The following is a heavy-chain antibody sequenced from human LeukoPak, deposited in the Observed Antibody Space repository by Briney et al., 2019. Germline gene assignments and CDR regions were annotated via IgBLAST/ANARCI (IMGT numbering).Heavy chain of an antibody. D-gene: IGHD3-3*01. CDR1: GFTFSDYY. CDR3: ARDDFWSGYFYFDY. J-gene: IGHJ4*02. CDR2: ISSSGSTI. Sequence: GGSLRLSCAASGFTFSDYYMSWIRQAPGKGLEWVSYISSSGSTIYYADSVKGRFTISSDNAKNSLYLQMNSLRAEDTAVYYCARDDFWSGYFYFDYWGQGTLVTVSS. V-gene: IGHV3-11*01.